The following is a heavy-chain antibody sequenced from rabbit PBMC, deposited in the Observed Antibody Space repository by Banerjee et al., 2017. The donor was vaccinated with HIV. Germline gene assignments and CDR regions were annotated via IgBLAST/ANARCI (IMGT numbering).Heavy chain of an antibody. D-gene: IGHD1-1*01. CDR2: MDAGSSDST. V-gene: IGHV1S45*01. J-gene: IGHJ3*01. CDR1: GFSFSNKYV. CDR3: ARGHDSGYAAYGL. Sequence: QQQLEESGGGLVKPEGSLTLSCTASGFSFSNKYVMCWVRQAPGKGLEWIACMDAGSSDSTYYASWAKGRFTISKTSSTTVTLQMTSLTGADTATYFCARGHDSGYAAYGLWGQGTLVTVS.